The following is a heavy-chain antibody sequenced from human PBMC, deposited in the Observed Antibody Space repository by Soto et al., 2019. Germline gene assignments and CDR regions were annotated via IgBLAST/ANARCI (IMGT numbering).Heavy chain of an antibody. V-gene: IGHV4-38-2*02. CDR3: ARDQGYYYYYYGMDV. D-gene: IGHD1-1*01. CDR1: GYSISSGYY. CDR2: IYHSGST. Sequence: PSETLSLTCAVSGYSISSGYYWGWIRQPPGKGLEWIGSIYHSGSTYYNPSLKSRVTISVDTSKNQFSLKLSSVTAADTAVYYCARDQGYYYYYYGMDVWGQGTTVTVSS. J-gene: IGHJ6*02.